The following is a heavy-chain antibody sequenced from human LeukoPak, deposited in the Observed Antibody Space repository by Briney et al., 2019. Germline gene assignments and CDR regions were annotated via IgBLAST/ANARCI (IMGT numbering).Heavy chain of an antibody. CDR3: ARDGDTAMALGAFDI. V-gene: IGHV1-69*05. J-gene: IGHJ3*02. CDR1: GGTFSSYA. D-gene: IGHD5-18*01. Sequence: SVKVSCKASGGTFSSYAISLVRQAPGQGLEWMGRIIPIFGTANYAQKFQGRVTITTDESTSTAYMELSSLRSEDTAVYYCARDGDTAMALGAFDIWGQGTMVTVSS. CDR2: IIPIFGTA.